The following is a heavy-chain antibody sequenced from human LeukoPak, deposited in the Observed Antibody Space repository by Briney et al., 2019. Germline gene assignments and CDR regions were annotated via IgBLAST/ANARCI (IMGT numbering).Heavy chain of an antibody. CDR2: ISYDGSNK. Sequence: GRSLRLSCAASGFTFSSYAMHWVRQAPGKGLEWVAVISYDGSNKYYADSVKGRFTISRDNSKNTLYLQMNSLRAEDTAVYCCAREEVDTAAIDYWGQGTLVTVSS. V-gene: IGHV3-30*04. J-gene: IGHJ4*02. CDR1: GFTFSSYA. D-gene: IGHD5-18*01. CDR3: AREEVDTAAIDY.